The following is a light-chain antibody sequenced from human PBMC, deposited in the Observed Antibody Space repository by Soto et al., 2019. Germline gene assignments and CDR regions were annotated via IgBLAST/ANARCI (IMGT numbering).Light chain of an antibody. V-gene: IGKV3-11*01. Sequence: EIVLTQSPATLFLSPGERAALSCRASQSVSSYLAWYQQKPGQAPRLLIYDAFKRATGIPARFSGSGSGTDFTLIISSLEPEDFAVYYCQQRSNWPSTFGGGTKVEVK. CDR2: DAF. J-gene: IGKJ4*01. CDR1: QSVSSY. CDR3: QQRSNWPST.